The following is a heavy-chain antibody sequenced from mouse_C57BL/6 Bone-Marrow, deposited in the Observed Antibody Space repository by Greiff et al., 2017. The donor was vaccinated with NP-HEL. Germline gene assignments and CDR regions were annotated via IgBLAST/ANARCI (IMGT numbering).Heavy chain of an antibody. J-gene: IGHJ3*01. CDR3: ARGSGYGFAY. V-gene: IGHV1-81*01. Sequence: QVQLKESGAELARPGASVKLSCKASGYTFTSYGISWVKQRTGQGLEWIGEIYPRSGNTYYNEKFKGKATLTADKSSSTAYMELRSLTSEDSAVYFCARGSGYGFAYWGQGTLVTVSA. CDR2: IYPRSGNT. CDR1: GYTFTSYG. D-gene: IGHD3-2*02.